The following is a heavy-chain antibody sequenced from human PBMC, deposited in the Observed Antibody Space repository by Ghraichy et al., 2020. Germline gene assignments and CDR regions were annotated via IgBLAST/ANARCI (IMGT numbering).Heavy chain of an antibody. J-gene: IGHJ3*02. V-gene: IGHV3-21*01. CDR3: ATQPGVVVVVAATARDAFDI. D-gene: IGHD2-15*01. Sequence: GGSLRLSCAASGFTFSSYSMNWVRQAPGKGLEWVSSISSSSSYIYYADSVKGRFTISRDNAKNSLYLQMNSLRAEDTAVYYCATQPGVVVVVAATARDAFDIWGQGTMVTVSS. CDR1: GFTFSSYS. CDR2: ISSSSSYI.